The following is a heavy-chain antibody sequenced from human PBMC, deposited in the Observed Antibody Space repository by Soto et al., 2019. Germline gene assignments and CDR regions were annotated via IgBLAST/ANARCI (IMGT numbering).Heavy chain of an antibody. Sequence: ASETLSLTCTVSDGSISNFYWSWIRQPPGKGLEWIGYISSSGNTNYNPSLKSRVSISVDTSKNQFSLNLTSVTAADTAVYYCARAPMVLTRSYFDSWGQGPPVTVYS. V-gene: IGHV4-59*01. D-gene: IGHD3-22*01. J-gene: IGHJ4*02. CDR2: ISSSGNT. CDR1: DGSISNFY. CDR3: ARAPMVLTRSYFDS.